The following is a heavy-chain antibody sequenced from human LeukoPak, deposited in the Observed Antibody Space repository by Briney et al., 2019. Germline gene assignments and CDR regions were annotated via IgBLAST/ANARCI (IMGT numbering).Heavy chain of an antibody. CDR3: ARCKDSSVYYYYYGMDV. CDR1: GGSISSGGYY. V-gene: IGHV4-31*03. CDR2: IYYSGST. Sequence: SETLSLTCTVSGGSISSGGYYWSWIRQHPGKGLEWIGYIYYSGSTYYNPSLKSRVTISVDTSKNQFSLKLSSVTAADTAVYCCARCKDSSVYYYYYGMDVWGQGTTVTVSS. D-gene: IGHD3-22*01. J-gene: IGHJ6*02.